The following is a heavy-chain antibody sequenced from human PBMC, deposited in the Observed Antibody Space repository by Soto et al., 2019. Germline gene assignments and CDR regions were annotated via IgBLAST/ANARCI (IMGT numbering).Heavy chain of an antibody. D-gene: IGHD6-19*01. J-gene: IGHJ6*02. CDR1: GGTFSSYA. CDR3: ARALLSEWLERGVYYYGMDV. V-gene: IGHV1-69*01. Sequence: QVQLVQSGAEVKKPGYSVKVSCKASGGTFSSYAISWVRQAPGQGLEWMGGIIPIFGTANYAQKFQGRVTITADESTSTAYMELSSLRSEDTAVYYCARALLSEWLERGVYYYGMDVWGQGTTVTVSS. CDR2: IIPIFGTA.